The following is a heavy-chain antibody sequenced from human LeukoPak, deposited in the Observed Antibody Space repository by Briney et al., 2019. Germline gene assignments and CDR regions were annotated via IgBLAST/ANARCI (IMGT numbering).Heavy chain of an antibody. J-gene: IGHJ3*02. D-gene: IGHD5-24*01. CDR3: ARGEMATIEDAFDI. CDR1: SGSISTSNYY. Sequence: PSETLSLTCTVSSGSISTSNYYWGWVRQPPGKGLEWIGYIYYSGSTNYNPSLKSRVTISVDTSKNQFSLKLSSVTAADTAVYYCARGEMATIEDAFDIWGQGTMVTVSS. V-gene: IGHV4-61*05. CDR2: IYYSGST.